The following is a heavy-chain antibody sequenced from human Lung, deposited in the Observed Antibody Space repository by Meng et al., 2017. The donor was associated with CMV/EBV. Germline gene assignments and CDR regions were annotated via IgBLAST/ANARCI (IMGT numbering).Heavy chain of an antibody. CDR1: GGSISSSNW. Sequence: SETLSLXXAVSGGSISSSNWWSWVRQPPGKGLEWIGEIYHSGSTNYNPSLKSRVTISVDKSKNQFFLKLSSVTAADTAVYYCARRLSSIAAHNWFDPWGQGXLVTVSS. CDR3: ARRLSSIAAHNWFDP. D-gene: IGHD6-6*01. J-gene: IGHJ5*02. V-gene: IGHV4-4*02. CDR2: IYHSGST.